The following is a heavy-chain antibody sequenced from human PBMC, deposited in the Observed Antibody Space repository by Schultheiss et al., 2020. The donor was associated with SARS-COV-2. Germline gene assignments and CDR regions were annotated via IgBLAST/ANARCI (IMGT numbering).Heavy chain of an antibody. J-gene: IGHJ4*02. CDR2: IYPGDSDT. CDR1: GYSFTSYW. Sequence: GALRLSCKGSGYSFTSYWIGWVRQMPGKGLEWMGIIYPGDSDTRYSPSFQGQVTISADKSISTAYLQWSSLKASDTAMYYCARLPVVTGYYFDYWGQGTLVTVSS. V-gene: IGHV5-51*01. CDR3: ARLPVVTGYYFDY. D-gene: IGHD4-23*01.